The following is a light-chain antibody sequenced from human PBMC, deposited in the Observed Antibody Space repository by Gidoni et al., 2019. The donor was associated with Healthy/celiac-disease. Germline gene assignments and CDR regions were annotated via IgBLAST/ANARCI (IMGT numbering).Light chain of an antibody. Sequence: IRITQSPSSPSASTGDRVTITCRASQGISSYLAWYQQKPGNAPKLLIYAASTLQSGVPSRFSGSGSGTDFTLTISCLQSEDFATYYCHQYYSYPPVTFGGGTKVEIK. V-gene: IGKV1-8*01. CDR3: HQYYSYPPVT. CDR1: QGISSY. CDR2: AAS. J-gene: IGKJ4*01.